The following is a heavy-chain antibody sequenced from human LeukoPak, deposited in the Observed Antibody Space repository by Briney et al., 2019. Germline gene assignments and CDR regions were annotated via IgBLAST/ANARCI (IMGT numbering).Heavy chain of an antibody. V-gene: IGHV3-30*02. CDR2: IRYDGSNK. Sequence: GGSLRLSRAASGFTFSSYGMHWVRQAPGKGLEWVAFIRYDGSNKYYADSVKGRFTISRDNSKNTLYLQMNSLRAEDTAVYYCASRDVRVVVTAPLAISYWGQGTLVTVSS. D-gene: IGHD2-21*02. J-gene: IGHJ4*02. CDR3: ASRDVRVVVTAPLAISY. CDR1: GFTFSSYG.